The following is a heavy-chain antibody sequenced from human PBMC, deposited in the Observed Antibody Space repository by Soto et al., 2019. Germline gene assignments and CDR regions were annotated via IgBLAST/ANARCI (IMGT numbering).Heavy chain of an antibody. CDR3: GRLDYSLTPQPTQPTGPFDY. CDR2: IFPGDSDT. CDR1: GYPFNAYW. Sequence: GESLKISCKATGYPFNAYWIGWVRQMPGTGLEWMGIIFPGDSDTRYNPSFQGQVTIPVDKSISTAYLQWNSLKASDSAMYYCGRLDYSLTPQPTQPTGPFDYWRLG. J-gene: IGHJ4*02. D-gene: IGHD1-1*01. V-gene: IGHV5-51*01.